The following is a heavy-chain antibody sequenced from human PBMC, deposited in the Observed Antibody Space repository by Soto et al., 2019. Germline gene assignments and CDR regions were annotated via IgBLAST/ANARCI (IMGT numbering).Heavy chain of an antibody. J-gene: IGHJ4*02. D-gene: IGHD3-22*01. Sequence: QVQLVQSRAEVRKPGSSVKVSCKASGGTFSRHAISWVRQAPGQGLEWMGGIIPIFGTANHAQKFQGRVTIIADESTSTVYMELSSLRYEDTAMYYCARGWGYDSNDYYYAYWGQGTLVIVSS. CDR3: ARGWGYDSNDYYYAY. V-gene: IGHV1-69*01. CDR2: IIPIFGTA. CDR1: GGTFSRHA.